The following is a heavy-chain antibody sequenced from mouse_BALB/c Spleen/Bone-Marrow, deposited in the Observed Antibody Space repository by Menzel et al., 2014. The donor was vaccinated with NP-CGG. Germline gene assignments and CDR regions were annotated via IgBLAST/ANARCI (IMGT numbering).Heavy chain of an antibody. D-gene: IGHD2-4*01. CDR1: GFSLTSYG. CDR2: IWSGGST. Sequence: VKLVESGPGLVQPSQSLSIPCTVSGFSLTSYGVHWVRQSPGKGLEWLGVIWSGGSTDYNAAFISRLSISKDNSKSQVFLKMNSLQADDTAIYYCARNEGLREDYAMDYWGQGTSVTVSS. J-gene: IGHJ4*01. V-gene: IGHV2-4-1*01. CDR3: ARNEGLREDYAMDY.